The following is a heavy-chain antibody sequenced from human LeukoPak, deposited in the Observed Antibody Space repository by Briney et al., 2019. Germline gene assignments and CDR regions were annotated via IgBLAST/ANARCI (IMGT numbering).Heavy chain of an antibody. CDR1: GFTFSSHG. J-gene: IGHJ4*02. CDR3: AKGYSSGWSETFLDY. D-gene: IGHD6-19*01. V-gene: IGHV3-23*01. CDR2: IGASDGTT. Sequence: GGTLRLSCAASGFTFSSHGMNWVRQAPGKGLEWVSTIGASDGTTHYADSVKGRFTISRDNSQNTLYLQLNSLRAEDSALYYCAKGYSSGWSETFLDYWGQGSLVTVSS.